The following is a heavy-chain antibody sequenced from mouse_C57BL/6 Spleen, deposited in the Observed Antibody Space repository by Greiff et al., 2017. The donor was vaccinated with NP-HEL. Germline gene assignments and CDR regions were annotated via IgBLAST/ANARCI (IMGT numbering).Heavy chain of an antibody. CDR2: IDPSDSET. V-gene: IGHV1-52*01. Sequence: QVQLQQPGAELVRPGSSVKLSCKASGYTFTSYWMHWVKQRPIQGLEWIGNIDPSDSETHYNQKFKDKATLTVDKSSSTAYMQLSSLTSEDSAVYYCARDHNYYGSSRDYYAMDYWGQGTSVTVSS. CDR3: ARDHNYYGSSRDYYAMDY. D-gene: IGHD1-1*01. CDR1: GYTFTSYW. J-gene: IGHJ4*01.